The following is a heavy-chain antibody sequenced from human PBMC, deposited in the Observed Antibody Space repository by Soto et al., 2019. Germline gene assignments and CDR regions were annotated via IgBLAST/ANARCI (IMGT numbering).Heavy chain of an antibody. CDR1: GGSISAYH. D-gene: IGHD3-10*01. J-gene: IGHJ6*02. CDR3: ARGFGGLGPSFFGMDV. CDR2: FYDSGTT. V-gene: IGHV4-59*01. Sequence: QLQLQESGPGLVKASETLSLTCTVSGGSISAYHWSWVRQSPGKGLEWIGYFYDSGTTDYNPALKRRVTISGDTSKNNFSLNLRSVTAADTAAYYCARGFGGLGPSFFGMDVWGQGTTVIVSS.